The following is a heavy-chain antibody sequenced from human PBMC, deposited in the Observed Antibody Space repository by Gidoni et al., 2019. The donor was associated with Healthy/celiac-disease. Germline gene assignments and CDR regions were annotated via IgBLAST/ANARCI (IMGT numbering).Heavy chain of an antibody. CDR1: GYTFTSYY. J-gene: IGHJ6*03. CDR3: ARDAGMGITMIVAPDYYYMDV. D-gene: IGHD3-22*01. Sequence: QVQLVQSGAEVKKPGASVKVSCKASGYTFTSYYMHWVRQAPGKGLEWMGIINPSGGSTSYAQKFQGRVTMTRDTSTSTVYMELSSLRSEDTAVYYCARDAGMGITMIVAPDYYYMDVWGKGTTVTVSS. V-gene: IGHV1-46*01. CDR2: INPSGGST.